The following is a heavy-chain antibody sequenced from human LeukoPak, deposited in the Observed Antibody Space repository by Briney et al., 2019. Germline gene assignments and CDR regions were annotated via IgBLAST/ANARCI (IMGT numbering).Heavy chain of an antibody. J-gene: IGHJ4*02. CDR1: GFTFSSHW. V-gene: IGHV3-7*03. D-gene: IGHD3-9*01. CDR2: IKEDGTRK. CDR3: ARGRLAL. Sequence: GGSLRLSCAASGFTFSSHWMTWVRQAPGKGLEWVANIKEDGTRKNYVDSVKGRFTISRDNAKNSLYLQMNSLRAEDTAVYYCARGRLALWGQGTLVTVSS.